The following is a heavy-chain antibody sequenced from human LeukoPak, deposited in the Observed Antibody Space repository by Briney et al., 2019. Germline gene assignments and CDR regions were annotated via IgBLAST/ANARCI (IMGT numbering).Heavy chain of an antibody. CDR3: ASSNYDSSGYYYFDY. CDR1: GGSISSSSYY. V-gene: IGHV4-39*07. D-gene: IGHD3-22*01. CDR2: IYHSGST. J-gene: IGHJ4*02. Sequence: SETLSLTCTVSGGSISSSSYYRGWIRQPPGKGLEWIGSIYHSGSTYYNPSLKSRVTISVDTSKNQFSLKLSSVTAADTAVYYCASSNYDSSGYYYFDYWGQGTLVTVSS.